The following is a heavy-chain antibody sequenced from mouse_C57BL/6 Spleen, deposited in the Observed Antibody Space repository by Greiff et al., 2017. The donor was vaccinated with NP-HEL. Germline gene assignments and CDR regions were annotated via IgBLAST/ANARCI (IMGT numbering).Heavy chain of an antibody. V-gene: IGHV1-76*01. D-gene: IGHD1-1*01. J-gene: IGHJ4*01. CDR3: ARGYYYGSSPYAMDY. CDR1: GYTFTDYY. Sequence: VKLVESGAELVRPGASVKLSCKASGYTFTDYYINWVKQRPGQGLEWIARIYPGSGNTYYNEKFKGKATLTAEKSSSTAYMQLSSLTSEDSAVYFCARGYYYGSSPYAMDYWGQGTSVTVSS. CDR2: IYPGSGNT.